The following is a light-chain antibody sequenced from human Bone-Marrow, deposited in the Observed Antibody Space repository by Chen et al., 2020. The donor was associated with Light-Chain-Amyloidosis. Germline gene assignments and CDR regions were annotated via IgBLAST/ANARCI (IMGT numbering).Light chain of an antibody. CDR3: QQYSSYSFT. CDR1: QSISNW. J-gene: IGKJ2*01. Sequence: DIQMTQSPYTLSASVGDRVTITCRASQSISNWLAWYQQKPGKAPNLLIYKASNLQRGVPSRFSGSGSGTEFTLTINSMQPEDFTTDSCQQYSSYSFTFGQGTKLELK. V-gene: IGKV1-5*03. CDR2: KAS.